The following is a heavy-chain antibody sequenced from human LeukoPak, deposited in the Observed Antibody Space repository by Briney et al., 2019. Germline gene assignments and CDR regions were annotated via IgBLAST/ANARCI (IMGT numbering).Heavy chain of an antibody. CDR1: GFTFSSYW. J-gene: IGHJ4*02. Sequence: GGSLRLSWAASGFTFSSYWMHWVRQAPGKGLVWVSRIKSDGSSTTYADSVRGRFTISRDNAKNTLYLQMNFLRAEDTAVYYCARGLLEMYTITLGYWGQGTLVTVSS. CDR3: ARGLLEMYTITLGY. D-gene: IGHD5-24*01. V-gene: IGHV3-74*01. CDR2: IKSDGSST.